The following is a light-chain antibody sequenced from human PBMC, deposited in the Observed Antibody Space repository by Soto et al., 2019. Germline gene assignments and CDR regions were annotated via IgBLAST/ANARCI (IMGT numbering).Light chain of an antibody. V-gene: IGKV1-5*03. Sequence: DIQMTQSPSTLSASVGDRVTITCRASQSISSWLAWYQQKPGKAPKLLIYKASSLESGVPSRFSGSGSATEFTLTISSLQPDDFATYDCQQYNSYPFTFGPGTKVDIK. CDR3: QQYNSYPFT. CDR1: QSISSW. J-gene: IGKJ3*01. CDR2: KAS.